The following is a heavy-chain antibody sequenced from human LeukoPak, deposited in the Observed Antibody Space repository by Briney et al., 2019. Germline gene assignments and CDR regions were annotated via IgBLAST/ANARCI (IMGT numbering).Heavy chain of an antibody. CDR1: GYTFTGYY. Sequence: ASVKVSCKASGYTFTGYYMHWVRQAPGQGLEWMGGINPNSGGTNYAQKFQGRVTMTRDTSISTAYMELSRLRSDDTAVYYCASPGGGTTVTTNEYYYYYMDVWGKGTTVTVSS. CDR2: INPNSGGT. J-gene: IGHJ6*03. D-gene: IGHD4-17*01. CDR3: ASPGGGTTVTTNEYYYYYMDV. V-gene: IGHV1-2*02.